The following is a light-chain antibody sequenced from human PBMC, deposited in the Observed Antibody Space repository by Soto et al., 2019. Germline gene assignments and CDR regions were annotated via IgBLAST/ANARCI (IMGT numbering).Light chain of an antibody. CDR3: QHYNSYSEA. V-gene: IGKV1-5*01. CDR2: AAS. J-gene: IGKJ1*01. Sequence: DIQLTQSPFTLSASVGARVALTCLASQSISSWLAWYQQKPGKAPKLLIYAASTLQSGVPSRFSGSGSGTEFTLTISSLQPEDFATYYCQHYNSYSEAFGQGTKVDIK. CDR1: QSISSW.